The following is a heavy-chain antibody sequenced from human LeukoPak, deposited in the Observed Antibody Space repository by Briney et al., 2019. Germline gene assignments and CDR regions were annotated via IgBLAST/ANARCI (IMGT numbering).Heavy chain of an antibody. CDR1: GFTFSSYA. CDR3: AKTMTAGYSSGPSDY. D-gene: IGHD6-19*01. V-gene: IGHV3-23*01. CDR2: ISGVGGIT. Sequence: PRGSPRLSCAASGFTFSSYAMSWVRQAPGKGLEWVSVISGVGGITSYVDSVKGRFTISRDNAKNTLYLLMNSLRAEDTAVFYCAKTMTAGYSSGPSDYWGQGTLVSVSA. J-gene: IGHJ4*02.